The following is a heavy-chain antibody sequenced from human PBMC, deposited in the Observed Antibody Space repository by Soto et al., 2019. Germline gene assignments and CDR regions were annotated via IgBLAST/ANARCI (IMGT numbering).Heavy chain of an antibody. CDR3: EKTLVDKDMVNWRNDAFDI. Sequence: GGSLRLSCAASGFTFSSYAMSWVRQAPGKGLEWVSAISGSGGSTYYADSVKGRFTISRDNSKNTLYLQMNSLRAEDTAVYYCEKTLVDKDMVNWRNDAFDIWGQGTMVTVSS. D-gene: IGHD5-18*01. J-gene: IGHJ3*02. V-gene: IGHV3-23*01. CDR2: ISGSGGST. CDR1: GFTFSSYA.